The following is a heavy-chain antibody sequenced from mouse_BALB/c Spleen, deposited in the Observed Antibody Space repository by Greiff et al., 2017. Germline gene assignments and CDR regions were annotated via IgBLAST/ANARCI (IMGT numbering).Heavy chain of an antibody. J-gene: IGHJ3*01. V-gene: IGHV1S22*01. D-gene: IGHD3-2*01. CDR3: TRGGQLGLRGPFAY. Sequence: LQQPGSELVRPGASVKLSCKASGYTFTSYWMHWVKQRHGQGLEWIGNIYPGSGSTNYDEKFKSKGTLTVDTSSSTAYMHLSSLTSEDSAVYYCTRGGQLGLRGPFAYWGQGTLVTVSA. CDR1: GYTFTSYW. CDR2: IYPGSGST.